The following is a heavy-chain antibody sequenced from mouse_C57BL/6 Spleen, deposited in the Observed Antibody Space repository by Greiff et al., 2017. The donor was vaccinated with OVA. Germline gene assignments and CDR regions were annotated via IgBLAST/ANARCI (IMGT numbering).Heavy chain of an antibody. D-gene: IGHD2-4*01. CDR3: ARYEGDYDGGHWYFDV. Sequence: EVKLVESGGGLVQPGGSLSLSCAASGFTFTDYYMSWVRQPPGKALEWLGFIRNKANGYTTEYSASVKGRFTISRDNSQSILYLQMNALRAEDSATYYCARYEGDYDGGHWYFDVWGTGTTVTVSS. CDR2: IRNKANGYTT. CDR1: GFTFTDYY. J-gene: IGHJ1*03. V-gene: IGHV7-3*01.